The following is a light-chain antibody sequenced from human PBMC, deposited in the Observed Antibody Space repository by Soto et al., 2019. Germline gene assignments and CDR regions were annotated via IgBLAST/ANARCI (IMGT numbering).Light chain of an antibody. V-gene: IGLV1-51*02. CDR2: ENN. CDR3: GTWDSSLSAWV. J-gene: IGLJ3*02. Sequence: QSALTQPPSVSAAPGQKVTISCSGGNSNLGENYVSWYQQFPGAAPKLLIYENNKRPSGIPDRFSGSKSDTSGTLAITGLRAGDEADYYCGTWDSSLSAWVFGGGTKVTVL. CDR1: NSNLGENY.